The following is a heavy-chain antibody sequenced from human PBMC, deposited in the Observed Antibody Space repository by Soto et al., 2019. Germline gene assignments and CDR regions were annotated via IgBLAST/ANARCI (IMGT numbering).Heavy chain of an antibody. J-gene: IGHJ1*01. CDR3: ASMGTDCSGCSCYQNAEYFHH. CDR1: GGSFSGYY. Sequence: SETLSLTCAVYGGSFSGYYWSWIRQPPGKGLEWIGEINHSGSTNYNPSLKSRVTISVDTSKNQFSLKLSSVTAADTAVYYCASMGTDCSGCSCYQNAEYFHHWGQGTLVTVSS. V-gene: IGHV4-34*01. D-gene: IGHD2-15*01. CDR2: INHSGST.